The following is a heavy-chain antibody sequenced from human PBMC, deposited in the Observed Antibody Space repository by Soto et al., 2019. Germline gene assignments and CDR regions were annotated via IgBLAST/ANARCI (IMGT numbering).Heavy chain of an antibody. D-gene: IGHD2-15*01. V-gene: IGHV3-53*01. Sequence: PGGSLRLSCAVSGFTVSINSITWVRHAPGQGLEWVSVLHSDVSTYYVDSVKGRFVISRDNSKNTVYLQMNSLRAEDTAIYYCARELGGSWYNWFDPWGQGTLVTVSS. CDR1: GFTVSINS. J-gene: IGHJ5*02. CDR2: LHSDVST. CDR3: ARELGGSWYNWFDP.